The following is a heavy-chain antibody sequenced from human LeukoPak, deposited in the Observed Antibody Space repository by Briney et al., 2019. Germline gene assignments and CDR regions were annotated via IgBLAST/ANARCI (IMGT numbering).Heavy chain of an antibody. CDR2: IKQDGSEK. V-gene: IGHV3-7*01. Sequence: GGSLRLSCAASGFTFSSYWMSWVRQAPGKGLEWVANIKQDGSEKYYVDSVKGRFTISRDNAKNSLYLQMNSLRAEDTAVYYCARGEDPNYGDYLGPPYYYYYMDVWGKGTTVTVSS. D-gene: IGHD4-17*01. J-gene: IGHJ6*03. CDR3: ARGEDPNYGDYLGPPYYYYYMDV. CDR1: GFTFSSYW.